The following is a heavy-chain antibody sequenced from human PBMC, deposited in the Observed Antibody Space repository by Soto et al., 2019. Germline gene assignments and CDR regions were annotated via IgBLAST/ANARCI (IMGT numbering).Heavy chain of an antibody. V-gene: IGHV3-74*01. CDR3: ARGWPQSAAGSHLAY. CDR2: INTDGSST. D-gene: IGHD2-15*01. J-gene: IGHJ4*02. Sequence: LRLSCVASGLPFSNYYMDWVRQAPGKGLVWVSRINTDGSSTTYADSVQGRFTISRDNAKNTLYLQMNSLRAEDTAVYYCARGWPQSAAGSHLAYWGQGTLVTVSS. CDR1: GLPFSNYY.